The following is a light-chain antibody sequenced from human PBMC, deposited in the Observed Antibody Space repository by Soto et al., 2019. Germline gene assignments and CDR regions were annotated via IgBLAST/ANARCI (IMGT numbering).Light chain of an antibody. J-gene: IGKJ1*01. CDR1: QSVSSN. CDR2: DTS. CDR3: QQYTNWPT. V-gene: IGKV3-15*01. Sequence: EIVMTQSPATLSVSPGERATLSCRASQSVSSNLAWYQQKPGQAPRLLIYDTSTRATGIPARFSGSGSGTEFTLTISSLQSEDFAVYYCQQYTNWPTFGQATMVEIK.